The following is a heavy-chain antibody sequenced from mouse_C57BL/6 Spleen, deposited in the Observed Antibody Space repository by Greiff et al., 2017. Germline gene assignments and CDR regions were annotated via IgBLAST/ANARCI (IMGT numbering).Heavy chain of an antibody. V-gene: IGHV1-26*01. D-gene: IGHD1-1*01. Sequence: VQLQQSGPELVKPGASVKISCKASGYTFTDYYMNWVKQSHGKSLEWIGDINPNNGGTSYNQKFKGKATLTVDKSSSTAYMELRSLTSEDSAVYYCARRGITTVVEDYFDYWGQGTTLTVSS. J-gene: IGHJ2*01. CDR3: ARRGITTVVEDYFDY. CDR1: GYTFTDYY. CDR2: INPNNGGT.